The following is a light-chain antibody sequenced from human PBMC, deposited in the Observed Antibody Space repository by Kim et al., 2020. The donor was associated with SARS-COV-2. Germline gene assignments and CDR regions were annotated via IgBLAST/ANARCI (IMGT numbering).Light chain of an antibody. CDR2: GAS. J-gene: IGKJ2*01. CDR3: QLYGGSPRYM. Sequence: STGERASLPYRASQSVTSNRLAWYQQKPGRAPRPLVLGASSRATGIPDRFSGSGSGTEFTLIIDSLEPEDFAVYYCQLYGGSPRYMFGQGTKVEI. CDR1: QSVTSNR. V-gene: IGKV3-20*01.